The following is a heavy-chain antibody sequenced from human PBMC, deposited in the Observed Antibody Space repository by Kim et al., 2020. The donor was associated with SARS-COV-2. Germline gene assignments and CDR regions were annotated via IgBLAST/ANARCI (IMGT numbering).Heavy chain of an antibody. Sequence: PHSGGTNYAPKFQGRVTMPRDPSISTAYMELSRLRSDDTAVYYCARSWDYWGQGTLVTVSS. CDR2: PHSGGT. V-gene: IGHV1-2*02. J-gene: IGHJ4*02. CDR3: ARSWDY.